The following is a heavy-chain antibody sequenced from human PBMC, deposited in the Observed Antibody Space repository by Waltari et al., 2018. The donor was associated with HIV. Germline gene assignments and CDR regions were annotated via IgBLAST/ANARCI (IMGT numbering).Heavy chain of an antibody. V-gene: IGHV7-4-1*02. Sequence: QVQLVQSGSELKKPGASVKVSCKASGYSITSHAINWVRQAPGQGLEWMGWINTDTGNPTDAPGFTGRFVFSLDSSVSTAYLQISSLKVDDTAVYYCARTLVTSRLVRFDPWGQGTLVTVSS. CDR1: GYSITSHA. D-gene: IGHD6-6*01. J-gene: IGHJ5*02. CDR3: ARTLVTSRLVRFDP. CDR2: INTDTGNP.